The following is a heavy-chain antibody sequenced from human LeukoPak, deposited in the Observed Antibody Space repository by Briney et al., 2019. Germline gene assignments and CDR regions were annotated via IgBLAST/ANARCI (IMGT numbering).Heavy chain of an antibody. CDR3: ARNGVGSGSYEPASYFYYMHL. V-gene: IGHV1-46*01. D-gene: IGHD3-16*01. CDR2: INPSGGGT. CDR1: GYTFTSYY. J-gene: IGHJ6*03. Sequence: ASVKVSCKASGYTFTSYYTHWVPRAPGQGLEWMGKINPSGGGTTYAPKFQGRATMTRDTSTSTVYMELSSLTSDDTDVYSCARNGVGSGSYEPASYFYYMHLWAKGTTVPVSS.